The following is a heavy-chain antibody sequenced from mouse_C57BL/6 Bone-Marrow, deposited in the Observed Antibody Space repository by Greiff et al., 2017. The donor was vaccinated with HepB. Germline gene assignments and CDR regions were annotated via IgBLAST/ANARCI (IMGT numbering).Heavy chain of an antibody. Sequence: VQLQQSVAELVRPGASVKLSCTASGFNIKNTYMHWVKQRPEKSLEWIGRIDPSNGNPKYAPKFQGKATITADTSSNTASLQLSSLTSEYTAIYCCARLVRGSFDYWGQGTTLTVSS. CDR1: GFNIKNTY. CDR2: IDPSNGNP. V-gene: IGHV14-3*01. CDR3: ARLVRGSFDY. J-gene: IGHJ2*01.